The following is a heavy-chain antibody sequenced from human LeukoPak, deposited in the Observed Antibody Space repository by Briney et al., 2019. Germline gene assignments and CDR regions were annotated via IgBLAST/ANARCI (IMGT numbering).Heavy chain of an antibody. CDR1: GFTFSDYY. J-gene: IGHJ6*02. V-gene: IGHV3-11*01. CDR2: ISSSGSTI. D-gene: IGHD3-22*01. CDR3: AYDSSGYYDRGNYYYYGMDV. Sequence: GGSLRLSCAASGFTFSDYYMSWLRQAPGRGLEWVSYISSSGSTIYYADSVKGRFTISRDNAKNSQYLQMNSLRAEDTAVYYCAYDSSGYYDRGNYYYYGMDVWGQGTTVTVSS.